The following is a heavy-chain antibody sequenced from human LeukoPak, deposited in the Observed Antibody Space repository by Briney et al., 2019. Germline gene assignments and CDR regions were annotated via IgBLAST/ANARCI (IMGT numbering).Heavy chain of an antibody. V-gene: IGHV3-23*01. D-gene: IGHD1-26*01. CDR1: GFTFSSYG. CDR3: AKVKFRYSGSYYALFDY. J-gene: IGHJ4*02. CDR2: ISGSGGRT. Sequence: ARSLTLSCAASGFTFSSYGMSWVRHAPGKGLEWVSAISGSGGRTYYTNSVKDRFTITRDNSKNTLYLQMNSLRAEDTAVYYCAKVKFRYSGSYYALFDYWGQGTLVTVSS.